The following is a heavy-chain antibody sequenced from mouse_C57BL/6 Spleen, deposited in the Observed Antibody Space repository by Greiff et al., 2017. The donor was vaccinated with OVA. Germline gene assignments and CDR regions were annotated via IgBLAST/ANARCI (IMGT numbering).Heavy chain of an antibody. Sequence: VQLKESGGGLVKPGGSLKLSCAASGFTFSDYGMHWVRQAPEKGLEWVAYISSGSSTIYYADTVKGRFTISRDNAKNTLFLQMTSLRSEDTAMYYCARPIYDGNYGFAYWGQGTLVTVSA. CDR3: ARPIYDGNYGFAY. V-gene: IGHV5-17*01. CDR1: GFTFSDYG. CDR2: ISSGSSTI. D-gene: IGHD2-1*01. J-gene: IGHJ3*01.